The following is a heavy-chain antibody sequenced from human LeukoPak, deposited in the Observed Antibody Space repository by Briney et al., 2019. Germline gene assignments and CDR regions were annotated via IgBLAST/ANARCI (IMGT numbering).Heavy chain of an antibody. CDR1: GYTFGDYY. V-gene: IGHV1-2*02. D-gene: IGHD1-1*01. Sequence: ASVKVSCKASGYTFGDYYIHWVRQAPGQGLEWMGWINPKSGGTNYAQKLQGRVTMTRDTSISTAFMEVSSLTSDDTAVFYCARGDNTHNWGRDYWGQGTLVTVSS. CDR2: INPKSGGT. J-gene: IGHJ4*02. CDR3: ARGDNTHNWGRDY.